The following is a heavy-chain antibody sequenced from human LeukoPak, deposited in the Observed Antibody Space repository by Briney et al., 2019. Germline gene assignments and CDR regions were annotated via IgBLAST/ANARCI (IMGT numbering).Heavy chain of an antibody. D-gene: IGHD5-18*01. Sequence: ASVKVSCKASGYTFTSYYMHWVRQAPGQGLEWMGIINPSGGSTSYAQKFQGRVTMTRDTSTSTVYMELSSLRSEDTAVYYCARDPGGYNYGPEGIFDYWGQGTLVTVSS. J-gene: IGHJ4*02. V-gene: IGHV1-46*01. CDR3: ARDPGGYNYGPEGIFDY. CDR1: GYTFTSYY. CDR2: INPSGGST.